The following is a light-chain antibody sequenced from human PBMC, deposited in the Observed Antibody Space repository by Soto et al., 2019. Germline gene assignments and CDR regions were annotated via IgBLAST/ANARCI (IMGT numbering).Light chain of an antibody. V-gene: IGLV1-40*01. CDR1: SFNIGAGYD. CDR2: GNS. J-gene: IGLJ3*02. CDR3: QSYDSSLSGYWV. Sequence: QSVLTQPPSVSGAPGQRVTISCTGSSFNIGAGYDVHWYQQLPGTAPKLLIYGNSNRPSGVPDRFSGSKSGTSASLAITGLQAEDEADYYCQSYDSSLSGYWVFGGGTKVTVL.